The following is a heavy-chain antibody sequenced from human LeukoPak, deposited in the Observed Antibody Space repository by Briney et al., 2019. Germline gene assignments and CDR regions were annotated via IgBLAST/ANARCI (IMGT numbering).Heavy chain of an antibody. CDR1: GFTFSSYE. J-gene: IGHJ6*02. V-gene: IGHV3-48*03. D-gene: IGHD2-15*01. Sequence: GGSLRLSCAASGFTFSSYEMNWVRQAPGKGLEWVSYISSSGSTIYYADSVKGRFTISRDNAKNSLYLQMNSLRAEDTAVYYCASRYCSGGSCYYYYGMDVWGQGTTVTVSS. CDR2: ISSSGSTI. CDR3: ASRYCSGGSCYYYYGMDV.